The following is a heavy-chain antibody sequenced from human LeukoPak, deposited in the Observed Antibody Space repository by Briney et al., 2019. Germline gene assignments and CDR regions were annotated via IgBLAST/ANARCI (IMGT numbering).Heavy chain of an antibody. CDR3: AKDRIMTTVTMWPNFDI. J-gene: IGHJ3*02. D-gene: IGHD4-17*01. CDR2: ISGSGGST. Sequence: GGSLRLSCAASGFTFSSYAMSWVRQAPGKGLEWVSAISGSGGSTYYADSVKGRFTISRDNPKNTLYLQMNSLRAEDTAVYYCAKDRIMTTVTMWPNFDIWGQGQWSPSLQ. CDR1: GFTFSSYA. V-gene: IGHV3-23*01.